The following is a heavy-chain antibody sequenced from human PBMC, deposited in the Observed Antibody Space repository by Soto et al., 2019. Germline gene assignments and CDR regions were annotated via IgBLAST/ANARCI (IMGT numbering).Heavy chain of an antibody. CDR2: IWYDGSKE. J-gene: IGHJ4*02. Sequence: GGSLRLSCAASGFTFSNYGMHWVRQAPGQGLEWGAVIWYDGSKEYYADSVKGRFTISRDNSKNTLYLQMNSLRVEDTAIYYCAKYNVGTMAPFDNWGRGPEVTVYS. D-gene: IGHD3-10*01. CDR1: GFTFSNYG. CDR3: AKYNVGTMAPFDN. V-gene: IGHV3-33*06.